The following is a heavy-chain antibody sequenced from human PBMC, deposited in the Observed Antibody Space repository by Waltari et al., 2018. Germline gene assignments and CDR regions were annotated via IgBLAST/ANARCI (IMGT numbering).Heavy chain of an antibody. CDR1: GGSFSGYY. CDR3: ARAPLSGGSGSYNY. Sequence: QVQLQQWGAGLLKPSETLSLTCAVYGGSFSGYYWSWIRQPPGKGMEWMGEINHSGSTNYNPSLKSRVTISVDTSKNQFSLKLSSVTAADTAVYYCARAPLSGGSGSYNYWGQGTLVTVSS. V-gene: IGHV4-34*01. J-gene: IGHJ4*02. CDR2: INHSGST. D-gene: IGHD3-10*01.